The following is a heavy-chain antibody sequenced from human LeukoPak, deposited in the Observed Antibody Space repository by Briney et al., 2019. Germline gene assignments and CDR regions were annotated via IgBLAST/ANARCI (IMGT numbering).Heavy chain of an antibody. Sequence: ASVKVSCKASGYTLTSYGISWVRQAPGQGFEWMGWISAYNGNTNYAQKLRGRVTMTTDTSTSTAYMELRSLRSDDTAVYYCARGIAVAEGSDYWGQGTLVTVSS. V-gene: IGHV1-18*01. CDR3: ARGIAVAEGSDY. D-gene: IGHD6-19*01. J-gene: IGHJ4*02. CDR2: ISAYNGNT. CDR1: GYTLTSYG.